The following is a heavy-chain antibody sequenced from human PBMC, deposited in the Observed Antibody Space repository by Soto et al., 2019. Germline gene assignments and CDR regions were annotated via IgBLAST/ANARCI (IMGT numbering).Heavy chain of an antibody. Sequence: QLQLQESGSGLVKPSQTLSLTCAVSGGSISSGGYSWSWIRQPPGKGLEWIGYIYDSGFTYYNPSLKSRVTISVDRSKNQFSLKLSSVTAADTAVYYCARAHSGDFGYGMDVWGQGTTVTVSS. D-gene: IGHD4-17*01. CDR3: ARAHSGDFGYGMDV. J-gene: IGHJ6*02. V-gene: IGHV4-30-2*01. CDR2: IYDSGFT. CDR1: GGSISSGGYS.